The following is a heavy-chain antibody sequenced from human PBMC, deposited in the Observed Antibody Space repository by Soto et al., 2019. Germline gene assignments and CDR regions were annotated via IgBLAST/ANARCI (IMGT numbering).Heavy chain of an antibody. V-gene: IGHV3-33*01. D-gene: IGHD3-10*01. CDR3: QALLWFGDLLSGEPHDFLGNDAFDI. Sequence: GGSLRLSCAASGFTFSSYGMHWVRQAPGKGLEWVAVIWYDGSNKYYADSVKGRLTISRDNSKNTLYLQMNSLRAEDPAVYYCQALLWFGDLLSGEPHDFLGNDAFDIWGQGTMVTVSS. J-gene: IGHJ3*02. CDR1: GFTFSSYG. CDR2: IWYDGSNK.